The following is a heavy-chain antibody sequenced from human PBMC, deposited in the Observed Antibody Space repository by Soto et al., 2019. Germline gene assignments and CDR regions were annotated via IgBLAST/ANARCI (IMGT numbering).Heavy chain of an antibody. CDR2: IHHSGSI. CDR3: AREDDGGDSLDV. J-gene: IGHJ6*02. V-gene: IGHV4-30-4*08. Sequence: PSETLSLTCTVSGDSLSSDYYHWTWIRQSPGKGLEWIGYIHHSGSILYNPSLKSRVTISVDTSKNQFSLHLTSVTAADTAVYFCAREDDGGDSLDVWGQGTTVTVSS. CDR1: GDSLSSDYYH. D-gene: IGHD2-21*02.